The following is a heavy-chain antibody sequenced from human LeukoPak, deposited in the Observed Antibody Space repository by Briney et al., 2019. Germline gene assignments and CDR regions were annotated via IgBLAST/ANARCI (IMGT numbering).Heavy chain of an antibody. Sequence: ASVKVSCKASGYTFTSYGVSWVRQAPGQGLEWMGWISAYNGNTNYAQKLQGRVTMTTDTSTSTAYMELRSLRSDDTAVYYCARDSGYCSGGSCYGGAFDIWGQGTMVTVSS. CDR3: ARDSGYCSGGSCYGGAFDI. CDR2: ISAYNGNT. V-gene: IGHV1-18*01. J-gene: IGHJ3*02. D-gene: IGHD2-15*01. CDR1: GYTFTSYG.